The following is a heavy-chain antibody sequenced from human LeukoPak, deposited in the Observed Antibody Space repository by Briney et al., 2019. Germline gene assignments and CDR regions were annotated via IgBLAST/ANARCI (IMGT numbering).Heavy chain of an antibody. Sequence: GGSLRLSCAASGFRVSNYAMTWVRQAPGKGLEWVSGVSGSEDSTYYADSVKGRFTVSRDTSRNTLYLQMDSLRAEDTAVYYCAKDGYGTTVTCYGWPDYWGLGTLVTVSS. CDR1: GFRVSNYA. CDR2: VSGSEDST. CDR3: AKDGYGTTVTCYGWPDY. V-gene: IGHV3-23*01. J-gene: IGHJ4*02. D-gene: IGHD2-8*01.